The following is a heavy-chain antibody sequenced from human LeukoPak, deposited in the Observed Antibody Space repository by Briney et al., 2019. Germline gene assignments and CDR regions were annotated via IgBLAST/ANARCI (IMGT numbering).Heavy chain of an antibody. CDR1: GGSISSRNYY. D-gene: IGHD6-19*01. CDR2: IYYSGST. Sequence: SETLSLTCTVSGGSISSRNYYWGWIRQPPGKGLEWIGTIYYSGSTYYNPSLKSRVTISVDTSKNQFSLELNSVTAADTAVYYCARPTAVASFDTFHIWGQGTMVAVSS. J-gene: IGHJ3*02. CDR3: ARPTAVASFDTFHI. V-gene: IGHV4-39*01.